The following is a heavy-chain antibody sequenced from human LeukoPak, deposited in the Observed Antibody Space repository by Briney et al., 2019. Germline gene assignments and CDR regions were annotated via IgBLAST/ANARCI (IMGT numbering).Heavy chain of an antibody. CDR2: IYYSGST. Sequence: PSETLSLTCTVSGGSISSSSYYWGWIRQPPGNGLEWIGSIYYSGSTYYNPSLKSRVTISVDTSKNQFSLKLSSVTAADTAVYYCARLVLMVYATIDYWGQGTLVTVSS. CDR1: GGSISSSSYY. D-gene: IGHD2-8*01. V-gene: IGHV4-39*01. J-gene: IGHJ4*02. CDR3: ARLVLMVYATIDY.